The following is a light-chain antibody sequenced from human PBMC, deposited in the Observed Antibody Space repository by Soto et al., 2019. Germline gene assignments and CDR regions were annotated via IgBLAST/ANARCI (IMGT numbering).Light chain of an antibody. V-gene: IGKV1-5*01. J-gene: IGKJ1*01. Sequence: IQMSQSPSSVSASVGDRVTITCRASQGITNWLAWYQQKPGEAPKLLIYDASALPRGVPSRFSGSGSGTKFTLTIASLQPDDFATYYCQQYETFSGTFGPGTKVDIK. CDR2: DAS. CDR1: QGITNW. CDR3: QQYETFSGT.